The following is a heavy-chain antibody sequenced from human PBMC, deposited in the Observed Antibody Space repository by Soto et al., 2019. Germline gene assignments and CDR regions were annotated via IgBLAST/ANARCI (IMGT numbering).Heavy chain of an antibody. Sequence: QVQLQESGPGLVKPSETLSLTCTVSGGSISSSHWSWIRQPPGKGLEWIGYIYYSGSTNYNPSLKSRVTISVDTAKHQFSLKLSSVTAADTAVYYCARYHYFGSGTPYYGLDVWGQGTTVTVSS. J-gene: IGHJ6*02. D-gene: IGHD3-10*01. CDR1: GGSISSSH. V-gene: IGHV4-59*01. CDR3: ARYHYFGSGTPYYGLDV. CDR2: IYYSGST.